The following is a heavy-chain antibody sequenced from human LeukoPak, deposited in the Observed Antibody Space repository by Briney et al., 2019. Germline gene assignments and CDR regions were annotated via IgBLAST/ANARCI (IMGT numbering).Heavy chain of an antibody. J-gene: IGHJ4*02. CDR3: AGGWEITFGGVIVSPPFDY. D-gene: IGHD3-16*02. V-gene: IGHV4-30-4*01. CDR1: GGSISSGDYY. Sequence: SQTLSLTCTVTGGSISSGDYYWSWIRQPPGKGLEWIVYIYYSGSTYYNPSLKSRVTISVDTSKNQFSLKLSSVTAADTAVYYCAGGWEITFGGVIVSPPFDYWGQGTLVTVSS. CDR2: IYYSGST.